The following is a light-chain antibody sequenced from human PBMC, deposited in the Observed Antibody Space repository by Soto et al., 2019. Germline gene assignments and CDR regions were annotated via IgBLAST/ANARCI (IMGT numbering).Light chain of an antibody. V-gene: IGKV1-33*01. J-gene: IGKJ4*01. CDR2: GAS. Sequence: DIQMTQSPSSLSASVGDRVTITCRASQSIDRYLNWYQQKPGTAPKLLISGASSLRSGVPSRFSGSGSGTDFTFTISSLQPEDIATYYCQQYDNLPLTFGGGTKVDIK. CDR3: QQYDNLPLT. CDR1: QSIDRY.